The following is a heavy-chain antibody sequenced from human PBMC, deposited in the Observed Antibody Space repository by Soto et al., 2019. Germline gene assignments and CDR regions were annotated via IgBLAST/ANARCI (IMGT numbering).Heavy chain of an antibody. D-gene: IGHD1-26*01. CDR3: AGSLYSGSYNWFDP. Sequence: ASVKVSCKASGYTCTIYAMHCVVQSPGQRLEWMGCINAGNGNTKYSQKFQGRVTITRDTSASTAYMELSSLRSEDTAVYYCAGSLYSGSYNWFDPWGQGTLVTVSS. V-gene: IGHV1-3*01. J-gene: IGHJ5*02. CDR2: INAGNGNT. CDR1: GYTCTIYA.